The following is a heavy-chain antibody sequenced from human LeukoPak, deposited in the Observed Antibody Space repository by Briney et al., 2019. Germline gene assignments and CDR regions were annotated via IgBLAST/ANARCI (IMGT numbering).Heavy chain of an antibody. CDR2: IYYSGST. V-gene: IGHV4-39*07. D-gene: IGHD3-3*01. CDR3: ARFTIFGNYYMDV. Sequence: SETLSLTCTVSGGSISSSSYHWGWIRQPPGKGLEWIGSIYYSGSTYYNPSLKSRVTISVDTSKNQFSLKLSSVTAADTAVYYCARFTIFGNYYMDVWGKGTTVTVSS. J-gene: IGHJ6*03. CDR1: GGSISSSSYH.